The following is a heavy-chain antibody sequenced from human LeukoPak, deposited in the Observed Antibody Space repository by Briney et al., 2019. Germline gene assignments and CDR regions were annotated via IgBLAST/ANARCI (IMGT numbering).Heavy chain of an antibody. CDR2: ISYHGDST. D-gene: IGHD4-11*01. V-gene: IGHV3-64*01. CDR3: AREGGTTVSHHDAFDI. J-gene: IGHJ3*02. Sequence: QPGGSLRLSCVASGFTFSSYSMHWVRQAPGKGLECVSAISYHGDSTYYANSVKGRFTISRDNSKSTLYLQMGSLRAEDMAVYFCAREGGTTVSHHDAFDIWGQGTMVTVSS. CDR1: GFTFSSYS.